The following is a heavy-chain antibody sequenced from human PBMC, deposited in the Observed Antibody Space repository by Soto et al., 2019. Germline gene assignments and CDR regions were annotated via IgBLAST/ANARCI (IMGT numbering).Heavy chain of an antibody. J-gene: IGHJ4*02. D-gene: IGHD2-2*01. CDR1: GFTFISYA. CDR2: ISGSGGST. V-gene: IGHV3-23*01. Sequence: EVQLLESGGGLVQPGGSLRLSCAASGFTFISYAMSWVRQAPGKGLEWVSAISGSGGSTYYADSVKGRFTISRDNSKTTLYLQINSLRAEDTAVYYCAKGGRCSSTSCQYFDYWGQGTLVTVSS. CDR3: AKGGRCSSTSCQYFDY.